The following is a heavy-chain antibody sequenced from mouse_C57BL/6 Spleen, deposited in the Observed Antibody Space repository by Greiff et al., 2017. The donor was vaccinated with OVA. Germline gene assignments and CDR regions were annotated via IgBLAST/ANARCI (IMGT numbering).Heavy chain of an antibody. J-gene: IGHJ2*01. CDR2: ISGGGGNT. V-gene: IGHV5-9*01. D-gene: IGHD2-12*01. CDR1: GFTFSSYT. Sequence: EVMLVESGGGLVKPGGSLKLSCAASGFTFSSYTMSWVRQTPEKRLEWVATISGGGGNTYYPDSVKGRFTISRDNAKNTLYLQMSSLRSEDTALYYCARHSSYGYDDGVFDYWGQGTTLTVSS. CDR3: ARHSSYGYDDGVFDY.